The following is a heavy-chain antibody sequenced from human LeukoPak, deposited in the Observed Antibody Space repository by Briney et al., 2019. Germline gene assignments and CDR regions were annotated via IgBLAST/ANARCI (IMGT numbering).Heavy chain of an antibody. J-gene: IGHJ4*02. Sequence: GGSLRLSCAASGFTFSSYAMSWVRQAPGKGLEWVSAISGSGGSTYYADSVKGRFTISRDNSKNTLYLQMNSLSAEDTAVYYCARAHPYCSSTSCYYFDYWGQGTLVTVSS. CDR1: GFTFSSYA. CDR3: ARAHPYCSSTSCYYFDY. V-gene: IGHV3-23*01. CDR2: ISGSGGST. D-gene: IGHD2-2*01.